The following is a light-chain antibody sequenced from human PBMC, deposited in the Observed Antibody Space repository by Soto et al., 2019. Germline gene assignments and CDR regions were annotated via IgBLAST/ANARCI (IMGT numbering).Light chain of an antibody. J-gene: IGLJ2*01. CDR2: EVS. Sequence: QSALTQPASVSGSPGQSITISCTGTSRDVGGYNYVSWHQQHPGKAPKVIITEVSNRPSGVSNRVSGSKSGNTASLTISGLQAEDEADYYCSSYISSSTFVVFGGGTKVTVL. V-gene: IGLV2-14*01. CDR1: SRDVGGYNY. CDR3: SSYISSSTFVV.